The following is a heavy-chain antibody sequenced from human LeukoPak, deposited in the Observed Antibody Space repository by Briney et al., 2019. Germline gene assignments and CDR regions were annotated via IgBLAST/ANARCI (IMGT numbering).Heavy chain of an antibody. CDR1: GGSFSGYY. CDR3: ASSDCSSTSCYYHYYYYYMDV. D-gene: IGHD2-2*01. CDR2: IYTSGST. V-gene: IGHV4-4*09. J-gene: IGHJ6*03. Sequence: PSETLSLTCAVYGGSFSGYYWSWIRQPPGKGLVWIGYIYTSGSTNYNPSLKSRVTISVDTSKNQFSLKLSSVTAADTAVYYCASSDCSSTSCYYHYYYYYMDVWGKGTTVTVSS.